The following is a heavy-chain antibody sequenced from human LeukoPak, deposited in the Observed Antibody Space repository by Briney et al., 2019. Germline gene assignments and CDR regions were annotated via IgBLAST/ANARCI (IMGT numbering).Heavy chain of an antibody. J-gene: IGHJ2*01. CDR2: IYYSGST. Sequence: SETLSLTCTVSGGSISSSSYYWGWIRQPPGKGLEWIGSIYYSGSTYYNPSLKSRVTISVDTSKNQSSLKLSSVTAADTAVYYCELGGYNSGYFDLWGRGTLVTVSS. CDR3: ELGGYNSGYFDL. D-gene: IGHD5-24*01. V-gene: IGHV4-39*01. CDR1: GGSISSSSYY.